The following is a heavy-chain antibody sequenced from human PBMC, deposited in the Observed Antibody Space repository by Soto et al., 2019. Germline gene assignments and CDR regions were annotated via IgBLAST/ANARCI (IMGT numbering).Heavy chain of an antibody. CDR2: ISSSSSYI. CDR3: ARDRKRYRVLRFLETHHSDY. V-gene: IGHV3-21*01. CDR1: GFTFSSYS. J-gene: IGHJ4*02. D-gene: IGHD3-3*01. Sequence: GGSLRLSCAASGFTFSSYSMNWVRQAPGKGLEWVSSISSSSSYIYYADSVKGRFTISRDNAKNSLYLQMNSLRAEDTAVYYCARDRKRYRVLRFLETHHSDYWGQGTLVTVSS.